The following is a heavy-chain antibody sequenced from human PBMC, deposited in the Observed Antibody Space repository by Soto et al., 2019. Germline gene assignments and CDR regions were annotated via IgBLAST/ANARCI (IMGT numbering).Heavy chain of an antibody. CDR1: GGTFSTYG. Sequence: QVQLVQSGAEVKKPGSSVKVSCKASGGTFSTYGINWVRQAPAQGLEWMGGIIPILGTATYAQKFQGRVAITADESTSTAYMERSSLRSEETAVYYCARGSYGDYAYWGQGPLVTVSS. CDR2: IIPILGTA. CDR3: ARGSYGDYAY. V-gene: IGHV1-69*01. D-gene: IGHD4-17*01. J-gene: IGHJ4*02.